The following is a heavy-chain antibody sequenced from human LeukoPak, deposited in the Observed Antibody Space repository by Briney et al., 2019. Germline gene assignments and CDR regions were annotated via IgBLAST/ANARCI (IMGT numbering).Heavy chain of an antibody. CDR3: ARARFGDPTPFFDY. Sequence: GGSLRLSCAGSGFALKSYSLSWVRQAPGKGLEWVSSISSTSAYIYYADSVKGRFTISRDNVDNVVYLQMNSLRAEDTAVYYCARARFGDPTPFFDYWDQGTLVTVSS. D-gene: IGHD3-10*01. CDR1: GFALKSYS. CDR2: ISSTSAYI. J-gene: IGHJ4*02. V-gene: IGHV3-21*01.